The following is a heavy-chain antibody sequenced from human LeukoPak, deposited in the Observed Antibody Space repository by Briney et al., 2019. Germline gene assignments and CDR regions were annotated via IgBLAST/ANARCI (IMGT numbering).Heavy chain of an antibody. J-gene: IGHJ4*02. CDR2: ISSSGSTV. V-gene: IGHV3-48*03. D-gene: IGHD3-22*01. CDR3: ASLNSSGSED. CDR1: GFTFSSYE. Sequence: PGGSLRLSCAASGFTFSSYEMNWVRQAPGKGLEWVSYISSSGSTVYYADSVKGRFTISRDNAKNSLYLQMNSLRAEDTAVYYCASLNSSGSEDWGQGTLVTVSS.